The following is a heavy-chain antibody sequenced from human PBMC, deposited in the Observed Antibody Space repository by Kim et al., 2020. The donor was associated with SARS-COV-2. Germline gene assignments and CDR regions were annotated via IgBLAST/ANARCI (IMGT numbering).Heavy chain of an antibody. CDR1: GFTVSHTS. CDR2: IYGGGST. Sequence: GGSLRLSCVVSGFTVSHTSMRWVRQAPGKGLAWVSIIYGGGSTNYADSVKGRFTISRDDSKNTVYLQMNSLRAEDTAVYFCAREPSTYFDYWGQGTLVTVSS. J-gene: IGHJ4*02. CDR3: AREPSTYFDY. V-gene: IGHV3-66*01.